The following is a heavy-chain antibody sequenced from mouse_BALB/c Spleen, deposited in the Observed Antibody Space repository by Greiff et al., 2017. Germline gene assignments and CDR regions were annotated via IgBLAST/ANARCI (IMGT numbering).Heavy chain of an antibody. CDR1: GYTFSSYD. CDR3: ERDYGSSDDAMDY. Sequence: QVQLPPSGAELVKPGASVKLSCKASGYTFSSYDINWVRQRPEQGLEWIGWLFPGDGSTKYNEKFKGKATLTTDKSSSTAYMQLSRLTSEDYAVYFCERDYGSSDDAMDYWGQGTSVTVSS. CDR2: LFPGDGST. J-gene: IGHJ4*01. D-gene: IGHD1-1*01. V-gene: IGHV1-85*01.